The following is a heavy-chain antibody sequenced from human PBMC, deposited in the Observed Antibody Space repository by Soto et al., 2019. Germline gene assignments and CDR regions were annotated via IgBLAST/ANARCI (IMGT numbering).Heavy chain of an antibody. Sequence: QVQLVQSGAEVKKPGASVKVSCKASGYTFTSTWMHWVRQAPGQGLEWMGIINPYGGAATYAEKFKGGVTMTRDTSTATDYVELSRLRSEDTAMYYCARARSHSSAYWCLDYWGQGTQVTVSS. CDR2: INPYGGAA. CDR3: ARARSHSSAYWCLDY. J-gene: IGHJ4*02. V-gene: IGHV1-46*01. D-gene: IGHD3-22*01. CDR1: GYTFTSTW.